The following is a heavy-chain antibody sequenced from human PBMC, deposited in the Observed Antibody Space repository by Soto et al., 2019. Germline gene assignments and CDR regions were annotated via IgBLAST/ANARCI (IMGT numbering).Heavy chain of an antibody. CDR1: GFTFSRFG. Sequence: GGSLRLSCAASGFTFSRFGMHWVRQAPGKGLELVAVISYDGSNRFYADSVKGRFTISRDNSKNTLYLQMNSLRSEDTAVYYCARGGRVTLPLYYYYYYGMDVWGQGTTVTVSS. D-gene: IGHD2-21*02. CDR3: ARGGRVTLPLYYYYYYGMDV. J-gene: IGHJ6*02. CDR2: ISYDGSNR. V-gene: IGHV3-30*03.